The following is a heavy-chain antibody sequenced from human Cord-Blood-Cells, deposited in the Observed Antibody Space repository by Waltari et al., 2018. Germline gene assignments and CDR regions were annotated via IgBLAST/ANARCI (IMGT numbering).Heavy chain of an antibody. CDR2: NKSKTDGGTT. D-gene: IGHD2-2*03. CDR3: TTDKIRTPHLDFNDY. CDR1: GFTFSNAW. J-gene: IGHJ4*02. Sequence: EVQLVESGGGLVTPGGSLRLSCAASGFTFSNAWMRWFRQAPGMGLEWVGRNKSKTDGGTTDDAATVKGRFTISRDDSKNTLYLQMNSLKTEDTAVYDCTTDKIRTPHLDFNDYWGQGTLVTVSS. V-gene: IGHV3-15*01.